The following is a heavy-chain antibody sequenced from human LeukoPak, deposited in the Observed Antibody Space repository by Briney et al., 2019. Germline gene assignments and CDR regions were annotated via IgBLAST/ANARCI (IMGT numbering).Heavy chain of an antibody. J-gene: IGHJ4*02. CDR1: GFTFSRYS. D-gene: IGHD3-10*01. V-gene: IGHV3-48*04. CDR3: ARDHYYGSGSYFVY. CDR2: ISSSGSTI. Sequence: GGSLRLSCAASGFTFSRYSMNWVRQAPGKGLEWVSYISSSGSTIYYADSVKGRFTISRDNAKNSLYLQMNSLRAEDTAVYYCARDHYYGSGSYFVYWGQGTLVTVSS.